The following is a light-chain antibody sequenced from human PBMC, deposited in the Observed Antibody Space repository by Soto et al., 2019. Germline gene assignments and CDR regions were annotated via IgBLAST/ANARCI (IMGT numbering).Light chain of an antibody. CDR1: QTISSNY. V-gene: IGKV3-20*01. CDR2: GAS. J-gene: IGKJ3*01. Sequence: EIVLTKSPGTLSLSAGERATLSCRASQTISSNYLAWYQQKPGQAPRLLIFGASYRATGIPDRFSGSGSGTDFTLTISRLEPEDFAVYYCQQYGRSPPEFTFGPGTKVDIK. CDR3: QQYGRSPPEFT.